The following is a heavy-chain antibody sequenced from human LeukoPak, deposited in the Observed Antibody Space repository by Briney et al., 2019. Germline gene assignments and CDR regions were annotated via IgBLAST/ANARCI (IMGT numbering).Heavy chain of an antibody. CDR1: GGSISSSSYY. CDR2: IYYSGST. D-gene: IGHD3-9*01. V-gene: IGHV4-39*01. J-gene: IGHJ4*02. CDR3: ARIVLTGYPNFDY. Sequence: SETLSLTCTVSGGSISSSSYYWGWIRQPPGKGLEWIGSIYYSGSTSYNPSPKSRVTISVDTSKNQFSLKLSSVTAADTAVYYCARIVLTGYPNFDYWGQGTLVTVSS.